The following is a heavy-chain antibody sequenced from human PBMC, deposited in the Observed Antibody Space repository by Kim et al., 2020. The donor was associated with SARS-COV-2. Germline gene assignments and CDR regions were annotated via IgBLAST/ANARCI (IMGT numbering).Heavy chain of an antibody. Sequence: ASVKVSCKASGYTFTSYAMHWVRQAPGQRLEWMGWINAGNGNTKYSQKFQGRVTITRDTSASTAYMELSSLRSEDTAVYYCARDVRWIQFYFDYWGQGTLVTVSS. V-gene: IGHV1-3*01. CDR1: GYTFTSYA. CDR3: ARDVRWIQFYFDY. J-gene: IGHJ4*02. CDR2: INAGNGNT. D-gene: IGHD5-18*01.